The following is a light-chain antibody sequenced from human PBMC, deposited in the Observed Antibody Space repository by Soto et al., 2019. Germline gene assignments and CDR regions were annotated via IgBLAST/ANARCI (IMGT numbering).Light chain of an antibody. CDR1: QSVLFSSNSKNY. J-gene: IGKJ3*01. V-gene: IGKV4-1*01. CDR3: QKYYSTPFT. CDR2: RAS. Sequence: DIVMTQSPDSLAVSLGERATINCKSSQSVLFSSNSKNYLAWYQQKPGQPPKLLIYRASTRESGVPDRFRGSGSGTDFTLTISSLQAEDVAVYYCQKYYSTPFTFGPGTKVDIK.